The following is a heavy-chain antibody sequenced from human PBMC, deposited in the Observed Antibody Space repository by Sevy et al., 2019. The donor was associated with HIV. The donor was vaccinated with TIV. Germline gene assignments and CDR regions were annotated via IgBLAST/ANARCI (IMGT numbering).Heavy chain of an antibody. Sequence: GGSLRLSCAASGFTFSSYAMHWVRQAPGKGLEWVAVISYDGSNKYYADSVKDRFTISRDNSKNTLYLQMNSLRAEDTAVYYCARERKFGERYYYGMDVWGQGTTVTVSS. CDR3: ARERKFGERYYYGMDV. CDR2: ISYDGSNK. V-gene: IGHV3-30*04. CDR1: GFTFSSYA. D-gene: IGHD3-10*01. J-gene: IGHJ6*02.